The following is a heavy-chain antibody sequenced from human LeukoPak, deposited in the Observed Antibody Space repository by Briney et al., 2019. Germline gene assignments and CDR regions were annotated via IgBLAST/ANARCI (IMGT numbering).Heavy chain of an antibody. D-gene: IGHD3-10*01. J-gene: IGHJ5*02. CDR3: ARAQVYYGSGNWKFDP. Sequence: NPSETLSLTCTVSGGSISSSNYYWGWVRQPPGKGLEWIGTIFYNGGTQYSPSLKSRVTISVDTSKNQFSLKLSSVTAADTAVYYCARAQVYYGSGNWKFDPWGQGTLVTVSS. CDR2: IFYNGGT. V-gene: IGHV4-39*07. CDR1: GGSISSSNYY.